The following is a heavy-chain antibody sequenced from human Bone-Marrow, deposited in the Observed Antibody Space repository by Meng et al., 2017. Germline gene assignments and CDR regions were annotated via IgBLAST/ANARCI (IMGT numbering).Heavy chain of an antibody. D-gene: IGHD6-13*01. V-gene: IGHV1-8*03. CDR1: GYTFTSYD. CDR2: MNPNSGNT. J-gene: IGHJ4*02. Sequence: ASVKVSCKASGYTFTSYDINWVRQATGQGLERMGWMNPNSGNTGYAQKFQGRVTITRNTSISTAYMELSSLRSEDTAVYYCARGGIAAAAIDYWGQGTLVTVSS. CDR3: ARGGIAAAAIDY.